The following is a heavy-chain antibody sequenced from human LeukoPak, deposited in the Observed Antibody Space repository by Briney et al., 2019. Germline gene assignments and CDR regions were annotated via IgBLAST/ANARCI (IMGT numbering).Heavy chain of an antibody. CDR2: ISYDGSNK. J-gene: IGHJ6*04. V-gene: IGHV3-30*18. CDR1: GFTFSSYG. D-gene: IGHD2-2*01. Sequence: GGSLRHSCAASGFTFSSYGMHWVRQAPGKGLEWVAVISYDGSNKYYADSVKGRFTISRDNSKNTLYLQMNSLRAEDTAVYYCAKDRLEYQLVPYYYGMDVWGKGTTVTVSS. CDR3: AKDRLEYQLVPYYYGMDV.